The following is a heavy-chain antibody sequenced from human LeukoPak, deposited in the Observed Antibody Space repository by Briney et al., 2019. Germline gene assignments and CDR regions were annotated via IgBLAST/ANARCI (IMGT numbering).Heavy chain of an antibody. D-gene: IGHD3-16*01. CDR3: AVGATHYYMDV. CDR1: GGSIRGYY. J-gene: IGHJ6*03. CDR2: IYYSGST. Sequence: SETLSLTFPVSGGSIRGYYWSWVRQPPGKGLEWIAYIYYSGSTNYNPSLKSRVTISLDTSKNQFSLKLSSVTAADTAVYYCAVGATHYYMDVWGKGTTVTVSS. V-gene: IGHV4-59*08.